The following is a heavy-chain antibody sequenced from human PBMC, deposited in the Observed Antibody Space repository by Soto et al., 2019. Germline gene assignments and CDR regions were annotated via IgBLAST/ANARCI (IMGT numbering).Heavy chain of an antibody. Sequence: SETLSLTCSVSGGSVNTDNYYWTWVRQPPGKGLEWIGNIRNNGTTNYNPSLQNRVTLSIDTSKNQYSLQLTSVTAADAALYYCARDIRGFSRALDYWGRGTPVTVSS. CDR1: GGSVNTDNYY. CDR2: IRNNGTT. J-gene: IGHJ4*02. V-gene: IGHV4-61*01. D-gene: IGHD5-18*01. CDR3: ARDIRGFSRALDY.